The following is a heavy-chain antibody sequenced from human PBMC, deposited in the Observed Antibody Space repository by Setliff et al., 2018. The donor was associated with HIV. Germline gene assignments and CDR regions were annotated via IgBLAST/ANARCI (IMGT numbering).Heavy chain of an antibody. CDR3: ARDQLAMVRRNGMDV. CDR2: ISGSGDST. Sequence: PGGSLRLSCAASGFTFSSYAMSWVRQAPGKGLEWVSTISGSGDSTYYADSVKGRFTISRDNPKNTLYVQMNSLRAEDTAVYYCARDQLAMVRRNGMDVWGQGTTVTVSS. V-gene: IGHV3-23*01. J-gene: IGHJ6*02. D-gene: IGHD3-10*01. CDR1: GFTFSSYA.